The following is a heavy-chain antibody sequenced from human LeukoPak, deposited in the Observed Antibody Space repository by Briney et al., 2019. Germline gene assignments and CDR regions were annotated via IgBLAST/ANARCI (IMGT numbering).Heavy chain of an antibody. Sequence: GGSLRLSCAASGFTFSSYWMHCARQAPGKGLVWVSHINGDGGSTTYADSVKGRFTISRDNAKNTLYLQMNSLRAEDTAVYYCARAGDIVTTMGVWGQGTTVTVSS. J-gene: IGHJ6*02. D-gene: IGHD5-12*01. V-gene: IGHV3-74*01. CDR3: ARAGDIVTTMGV. CDR2: INGDGGST. CDR1: GFTFSSYW.